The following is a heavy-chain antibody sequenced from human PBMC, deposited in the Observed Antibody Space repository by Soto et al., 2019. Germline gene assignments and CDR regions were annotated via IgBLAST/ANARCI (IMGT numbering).Heavy chain of an antibody. V-gene: IGHV3-48*01. CDR2: ISSSSSTI. CDR3: ARDKSIVVVPAAIPPSYYYYMDV. Sequence: GGSLRLSCAASGFTFSSYSMNWVRQAPGKGLEWVSYISSSSSTIYYADSVKGRFTISRDNAKNSLYLQMNSLRAEDTAVYYCARDKSIVVVPAAIPPSYYYYMDVWGKGTTVTVSS. CDR1: GFTFSSYS. J-gene: IGHJ6*03. D-gene: IGHD2-2*01.